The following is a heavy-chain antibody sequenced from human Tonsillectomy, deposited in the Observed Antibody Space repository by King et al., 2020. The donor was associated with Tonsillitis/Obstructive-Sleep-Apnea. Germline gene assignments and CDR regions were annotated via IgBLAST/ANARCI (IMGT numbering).Heavy chain of an antibody. J-gene: IGHJ4*02. Sequence: QLVQSGAEVKKPGASVKVSCKASGYTFIGYYMHWVRQATGQGLEWMGWINPNSGGTNYAQNFQGRVTMTRDTSISTAYMELSRLRSDDTAVYYCARLPNYETGYWGQGTLVTVSS. CDR2: INPNSGGT. V-gene: IGHV1-2*02. D-gene: IGHD4/OR15-4a*01. CDR3: ARLPNYETGY. CDR1: GYTFIGYY.